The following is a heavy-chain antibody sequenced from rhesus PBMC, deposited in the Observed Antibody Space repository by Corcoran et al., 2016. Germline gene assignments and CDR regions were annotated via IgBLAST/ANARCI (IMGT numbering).Heavy chain of an antibody. CDR1: AGSIRDSSY. V-gene: IGHV4S7*01. CDR2: IYGSSGST. CDR3: ASIYNPRGLDS. J-gene: IGHJ6*01. D-gene: IGHD3-3*01. Sequence: QVQLPESGPGLVKPSEPLSLTCAVSAGSIRDSSYWHWLRQPPGKGLEWIGNIYGSSGSTYYNPSRKSRVTISKDTSKNQFSLKLSSGTAADTAVYYCASIYNPRGLDSWGQGVVVTVSS.